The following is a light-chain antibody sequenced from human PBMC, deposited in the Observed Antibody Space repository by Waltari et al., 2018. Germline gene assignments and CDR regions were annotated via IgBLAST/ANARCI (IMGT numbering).Light chain of an antibody. V-gene: IGKV1-5*01. J-gene: IGKJ4*01. CDR1: PTINKY. CDR3: QQYDFYSLT. Sequence: DIQMTQSPSTLSASEGDRVTITFRASPTINKYLAWYQQKPGKAPKLVIYDASSLESGVPSRFSGSGSGTEFTLTISSLQPDDFATYYCQQYDFYSLTFGGGTK. CDR2: DAS.